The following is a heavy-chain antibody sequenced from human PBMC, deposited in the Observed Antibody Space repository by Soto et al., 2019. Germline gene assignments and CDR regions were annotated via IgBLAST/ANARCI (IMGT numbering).Heavy chain of an antibody. CDR3: AKGPFYYDILTGYSMSYGMDV. CDR1: GFTFSSYA. J-gene: IGHJ6*02. D-gene: IGHD3-9*01. CDR2: ISGSGGST. V-gene: IGHV3-23*01. Sequence: ESGGGLVQPGGSLRLSCAASGFTFSSYAMSWVRQAPGKGLEWVSAISGSGGSTYYADSVKGRFTISRDNSKNTLYLQMNSLRAEDTAVYYCAKGPFYYDILTGYSMSYGMDVWGQGTTVTVSS.